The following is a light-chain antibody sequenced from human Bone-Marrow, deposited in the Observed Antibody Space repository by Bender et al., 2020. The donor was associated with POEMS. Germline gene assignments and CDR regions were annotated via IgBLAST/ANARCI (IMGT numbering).Light chain of an antibody. CDR3: SAYTSSTSLLV. J-gene: IGLJ1*01. Sequence: QSALTQPASVSGSPGQSITISCTGTSSDVGAYNYVSWYQQHPGKAPKLMLYEGNKRPSGISNRFSGSKSGYTASLTISGLQAEDEADYYCSAYTSSTSLLVFGTGTEVTVL. CDR2: EGN. V-gene: IGLV2-14*01. CDR1: SSDVGAYNY.